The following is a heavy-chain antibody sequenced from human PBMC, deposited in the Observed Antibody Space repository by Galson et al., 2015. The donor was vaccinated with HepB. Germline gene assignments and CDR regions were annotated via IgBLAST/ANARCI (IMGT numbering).Heavy chain of an antibody. J-gene: IGHJ4*02. CDR3: ATMRPGHYGSGSYFGY. V-gene: IGHV1-24*01. CDR1: GYTLTELS. Sequence: SVKVSCKVSGYTLTELSMHWVRQAPGKGLEWMGGLDPEDGETIYAQKFQGRVTMTEDTSTDTAYMELSSLRSEDTAVYYCATMRPGHYGSGSYFGYWGQGTLVTVSS. D-gene: IGHD3-10*01. CDR2: LDPEDGET.